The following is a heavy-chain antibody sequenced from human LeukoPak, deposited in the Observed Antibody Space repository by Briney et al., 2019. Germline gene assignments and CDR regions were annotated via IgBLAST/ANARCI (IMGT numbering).Heavy chain of an antibody. CDR1: GFTFSSYA. Sequence: GGSLRLSCAASGFTFSSYAMHWVRQAPGKGLEWVAVISYDGSNKYYAVSVKGRFTIPRDNSKNTLYLQMNSLRAEDTAVYYCARPPIVGATQGREYYFDYWGQGTLVTVSS. J-gene: IGHJ4*02. V-gene: IGHV3-30-3*01. CDR2: ISYDGSNK. D-gene: IGHD1-26*01. CDR3: ARPPIVGATQGREYYFDY.